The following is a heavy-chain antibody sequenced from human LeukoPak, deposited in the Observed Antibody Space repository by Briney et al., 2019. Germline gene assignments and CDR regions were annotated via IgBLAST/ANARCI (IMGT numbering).Heavy chain of an antibody. CDR3: GRGEVGSIGRLGY. CDR1: GYSISSGNY. V-gene: IGHV4-38-2*02. D-gene: IGHD1-26*01. CDR2: TYHSGST. J-gene: IGHJ4*02. Sequence: SSETLSLTCSVSGYSISSGNYWGWIRQPPGKTLEWIGSTYHSGSTQLHPSLHSRVTISVDTSKNQFFLNLSSVTATDTAVYYCGRGEVGSIGRLGYWGQGILVTVSS.